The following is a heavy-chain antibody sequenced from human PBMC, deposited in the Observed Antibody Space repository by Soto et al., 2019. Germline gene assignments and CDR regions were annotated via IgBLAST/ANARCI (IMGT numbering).Heavy chain of an antibody. J-gene: IGHJ4*02. V-gene: IGHV1-18*04. Sequence: QVQLVQSGAEVKKPGASVKVSCQASGYSFSNNGFSWVRQAPGRGFEWMGWINGDNGNTNYAQKFQGRVTMTTDTSTSTAYTELRCLRSDDTAVYYCARDLGYGDYGTDFWGQGTLVTVSS. D-gene: IGHD4-17*01. CDR3: ARDLGYGDYGTDF. CDR1: GYSFSNNG. CDR2: INGDNGNT.